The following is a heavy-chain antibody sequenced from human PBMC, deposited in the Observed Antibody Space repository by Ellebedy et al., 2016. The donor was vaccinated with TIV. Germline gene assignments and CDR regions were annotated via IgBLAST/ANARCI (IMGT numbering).Heavy chain of an antibody. CDR1: GFPISTYW. D-gene: IGHD6-19*01. CDR2: IKQDGSEK. V-gene: IGHV3-7*01. Sequence: GESLKISCTASGFPISTYWMSSVRQAPGKGLEWVANIKQDGSEKYYVDSVKGRFTISRDNAKNSLSLQMNSLRAEDTAEYYCTRIGGGQWLVDYWGQGTLVTVSS. J-gene: IGHJ4*02. CDR3: TRIGGGQWLVDY.